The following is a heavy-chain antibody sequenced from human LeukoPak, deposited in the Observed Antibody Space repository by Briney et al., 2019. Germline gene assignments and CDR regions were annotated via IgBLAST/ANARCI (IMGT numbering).Heavy chain of an antibody. J-gene: IGHJ4*02. V-gene: IGHV1-2*06. D-gene: IGHD3-10*01. CDR1: GYTFTGYY. CDR2: INPNSGGT. CDR3: ARVLSRGVIHLGY. Sequence: ASVKVSCKASGYTFTGYYMHWVRQAPGQGREWMGRINPNSGGTNYAQKFQGRVTMTRDTSISTAYMELSRLRSVDTAVYYCARVLSRGVIHLGYWGQGTLVTVSS.